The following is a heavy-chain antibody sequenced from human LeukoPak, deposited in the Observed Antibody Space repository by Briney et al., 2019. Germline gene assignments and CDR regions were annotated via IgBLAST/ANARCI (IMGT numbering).Heavy chain of an antibody. J-gene: IGHJ4*02. CDR3: AKFVSGWDLYYFDY. V-gene: IGHV3-30*18. CDR2: ISYDGSNK. Sequence: PGGSLRLSCAASGFTFSSYGMHWVRQAPGKGLEWVAVISYDGSNKYYADSVKGRFTISRDNSKNTLYLQMNSLRAEDTAVYYCAKFVSGWDLYYFDYWGQGTLVTVSS. D-gene: IGHD6-19*01. CDR1: GFTFSSYG.